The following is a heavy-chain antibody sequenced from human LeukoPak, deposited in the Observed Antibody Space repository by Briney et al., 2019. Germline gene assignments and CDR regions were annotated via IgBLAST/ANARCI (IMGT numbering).Heavy chain of an antibody. CDR2: INHSGST. D-gene: IGHD1-26*01. CDR1: GGSFSGYY. J-gene: IGHJ6*02. V-gene: IGHV4-34*01. Sequence: PSETLSLTCAVYGGSFSGYYWSWIRQPPGKGLEWIGEINHSGSTNYNPSLKSRVTISVDTSKNQFSLKLSSVTAADTAVYYCARVPSAQNYGMDVWGQGTTVTVPS. CDR3: ARVPSAQNYGMDV.